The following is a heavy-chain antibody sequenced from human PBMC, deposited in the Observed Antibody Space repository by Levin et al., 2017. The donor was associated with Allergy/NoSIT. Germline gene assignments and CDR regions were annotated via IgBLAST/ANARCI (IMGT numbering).Heavy chain of an antibody. Sequence: GESLKISCAASGFTFSSYWMHWVRQTPGKGLVWVSRINSDGSSTSYADSVKGRFTISRDNAKNTLYLQMNSLRAEDTAVYYCARDPHGSGTYWGQGTLVTVSS. CDR2: INSDGSST. J-gene: IGHJ4*02. CDR3: ARDPHGSGTY. CDR1: GFTFSSYW. D-gene: IGHD3-10*01. V-gene: IGHV3-74*01.